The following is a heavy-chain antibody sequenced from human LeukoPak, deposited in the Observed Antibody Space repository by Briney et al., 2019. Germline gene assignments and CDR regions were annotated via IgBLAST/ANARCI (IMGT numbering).Heavy chain of an antibody. CDR2: IKSKTDGGTT. CDR3: TTDRPGTTNAINAFDI. D-gene: IGHD1-1*01. Sequence: PGGSLRLSCAASGFTFSSYWMSWVRQAPGKGLEWVGRIKSKTDGGTTDYAAPVKGRFTISRDDSKNTLYLQMNSLKTEDTAVYYCTTDRPGTTNAINAFDIWGQGTMVTVSS. J-gene: IGHJ3*02. CDR1: GFTFSSYW. V-gene: IGHV3-15*01.